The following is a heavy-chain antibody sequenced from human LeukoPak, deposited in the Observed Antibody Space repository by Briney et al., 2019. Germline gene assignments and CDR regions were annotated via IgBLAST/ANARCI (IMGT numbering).Heavy chain of an antibody. Sequence: GGSLRLSCAASGFTFSSYWMHWVRQAPGKGLVWVSRIYTGWSFTSYADSVSGRFTISRDNAKNTLYLQMSSLRAEDTAVYYCIRGTVGAPGNDYWGQGTLVTVSS. CDR1: GFTFSSYW. D-gene: IGHD1-26*01. CDR3: IRGTVGAPGNDY. V-gene: IGHV3-74*01. J-gene: IGHJ4*02. CDR2: IYTGWSFT.